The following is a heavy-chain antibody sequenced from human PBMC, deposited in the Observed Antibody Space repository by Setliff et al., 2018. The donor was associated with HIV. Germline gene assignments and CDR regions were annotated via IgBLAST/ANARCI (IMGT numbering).Heavy chain of an antibody. J-gene: IGHJ3*02. CDR2: ISAYNGDT. Sequence: ASVKVSCKASGYTFNSYGISWVRQAPGQGFEWMGWISAYNGDTNYVQKLQGRVTMTTDTSTRTAYMELRSLKTEDTAVYYCTTDIPSMDAFDIWGQGTMVTVSS. V-gene: IGHV1-18*01. CDR3: TTDIPSMDAFDI. CDR1: GYTFNSYG. D-gene: IGHD2-2*02.